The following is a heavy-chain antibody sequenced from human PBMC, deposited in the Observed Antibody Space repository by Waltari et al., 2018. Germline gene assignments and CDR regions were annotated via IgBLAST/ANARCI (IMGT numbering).Heavy chain of an antibody. V-gene: IGHV3-23*01. J-gene: IGHJ1*01. Sequence: VHLQESGGGLVQPGGSLKLSCAASGFTFGNFAMNWVRQAPGKGLEWVSVISGSSAAIHYSHSLKGRFTVSRDNSNNTLYLQMHRLTADDTAIYYCAKAPYQLPYLESWGRGTLVTVSS. D-gene: IGHD2-2*01. CDR3: AKAPYQLPYLES. CDR1: GFTFGNFA. CDR2: ISGSSAAI.